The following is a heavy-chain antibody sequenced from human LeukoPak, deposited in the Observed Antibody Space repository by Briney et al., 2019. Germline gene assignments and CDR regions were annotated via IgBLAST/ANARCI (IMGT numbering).Heavy chain of an antibody. CDR2: INPNSGGT. Sequence: ASVKVSCKASGYTFTSYYMHWVRQAPGQGLEWMGWINPNSGGTNYAQKFQGRVTMTRDTSISTAYMELSRLRSDDTAVYYCARPYGDYKNYYFDYWGQGTLVTVSS. D-gene: IGHD4-17*01. CDR1: GYTFTSYY. V-gene: IGHV1-2*02. CDR3: ARPYGDYKNYYFDY. J-gene: IGHJ4*02.